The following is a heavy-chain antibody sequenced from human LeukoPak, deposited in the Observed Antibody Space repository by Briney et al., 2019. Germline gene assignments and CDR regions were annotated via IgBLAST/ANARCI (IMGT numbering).Heavy chain of an antibody. CDR3: ARPRIPAAGGYFQY. CDR2: INHSGST. J-gene: IGHJ1*01. V-gene: IGHV4-34*01. D-gene: IGHD6-13*01. CDR1: GGSFSGYY. Sequence: SETLSLTCAVYGGSFSGYYWRWIRQPPGKGLEWIGEINHSGSTNYNPSLKSRVTISVDTSKNQFSLKLSSVTAADTAVYYCARPRIPAAGGYFQYWGQGTLVTVSS.